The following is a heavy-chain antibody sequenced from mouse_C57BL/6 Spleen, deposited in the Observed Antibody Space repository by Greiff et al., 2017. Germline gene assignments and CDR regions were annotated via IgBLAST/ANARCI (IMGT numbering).Heavy chain of an antibody. CDR2: IYPGSGST. CDR3: ARRDYYGSSYESYAMDY. Sequence: QVQLQQPGAELVKPGASVKMSCKASGYTFTSYWITWVKQRPGQGLEWIGDIYPGSGSTNYNEKFKSKATLTVDTSSSTAYMQLSSLTSEDSAVYYCARRDYYGSSYESYAMDYWGQGTSVTVSS. CDR1: GYTFTSYW. V-gene: IGHV1-55*01. J-gene: IGHJ4*01. D-gene: IGHD1-1*01.